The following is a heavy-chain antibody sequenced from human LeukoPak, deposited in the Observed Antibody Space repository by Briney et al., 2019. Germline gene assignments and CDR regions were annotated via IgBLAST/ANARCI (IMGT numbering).Heavy chain of an antibody. CDR1: GYTFTSYD. CDR2: MNPNSGNT. D-gene: IGHD3-10*01. Sequence: ASVKVSCKASGYTFTSYDINWVRQATGQGLEWMGWMNPNSGNTGYAQKFQGRVTITRNTSISTAYMELSSLRSEDTAVYYCARGWVDITMVRGVIIWPWTKYYYYYGMDVWGQGTTVTVSS. CDR3: ARGWVDITMVRGVIIWPWTKYYYYYGMDV. V-gene: IGHV1-8*01. J-gene: IGHJ6*02.